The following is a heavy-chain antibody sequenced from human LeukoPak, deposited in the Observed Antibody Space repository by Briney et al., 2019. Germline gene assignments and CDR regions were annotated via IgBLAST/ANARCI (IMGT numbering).Heavy chain of an antibody. D-gene: IGHD4-17*01. V-gene: IGHV3-53*01. Sequence: GSLRLSCAASGFYFSNYWMIWVRQTPGKGLEWVSVIYSGGSTYYADSVKGRFTISRDNSKNTLYLQMNSLRAEDTAVYYCARNDYGDYHWFDPWGQGTLVTVSS. CDR3: ARNDYGDYHWFDP. CDR1: GFYFSNYW. J-gene: IGHJ5*02. CDR2: IYSGGST.